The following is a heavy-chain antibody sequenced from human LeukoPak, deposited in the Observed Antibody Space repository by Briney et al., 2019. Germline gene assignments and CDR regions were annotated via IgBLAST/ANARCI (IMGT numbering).Heavy chain of an antibody. D-gene: IGHD5-24*01. V-gene: IGHV3-30*18. CDR2: ISYDGCNK. CDR3: AKGGWLQTKGPFDY. CDR1: GFTFSSYG. Sequence: GGSLRLSCAASGFTFSSYGMPWVRQAPGKGLEWVAVISYDGCNKYYADSVKGRFTISRDNSKNTLYLQMNSLRAEDTAVYYCAKGGWLQTKGPFDYWGQGTLVTVSS. J-gene: IGHJ4*02.